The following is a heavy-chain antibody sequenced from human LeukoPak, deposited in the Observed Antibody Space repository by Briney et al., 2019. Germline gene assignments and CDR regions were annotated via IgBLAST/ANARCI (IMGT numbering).Heavy chain of an antibody. CDR1: GFTFSSYS. J-gene: IGHJ6*02. D-gene: IGHD3-10*01. CDR2: ISTGSSSI. Sequence: GGSLRLSCAASGFTFSSYSMDWVRQAPGKGLEWVSYISTGSSSIYYADSVKGRFTISRDNAKNSLYLQMNSLRAEDTAVYYCAKAPTYYYGSGSYFYGVDVWGQGTTVTVSS. V-gene: IGHV3-48*04. CDR3: AKAPTYYYGSGSYFYGVDV.